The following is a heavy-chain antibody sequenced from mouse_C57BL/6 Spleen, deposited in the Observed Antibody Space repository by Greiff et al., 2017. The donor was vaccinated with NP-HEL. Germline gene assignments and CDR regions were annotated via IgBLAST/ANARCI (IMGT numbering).Heavy chain of an antibody. CDR3: ASWEFITTVRSYFDY. Sequence: EVQLQQSGPELVKPGASVKISCKASGYTFTDYYMNWVKQSHGKSLEWIGDINPNNGGTSYNQKFKGKATLTVDKSSSTAYMELRSLTSEDSAVYYCASWEFITTVRSYFDYWGQGTTLTVSS. CDR1: GYTFTDYY. CDR2: INPNNGGT. D-gene: IGHD1-1*01. J-gene: IGHJ2*01. V-gene: IGHV1-26*01.